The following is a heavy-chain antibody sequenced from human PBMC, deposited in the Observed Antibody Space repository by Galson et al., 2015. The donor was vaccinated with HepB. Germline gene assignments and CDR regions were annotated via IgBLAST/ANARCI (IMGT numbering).Heavy chain of an antibody. CDR3: AMGYYDSSGYRGDDAFDI. Sequence: CAISGDSVSSTSAAWNWIRQSPSRGLEWLGRTYYRSKWYNDYAVSVKSRITINPDTSKNQFSLQLNSVTPEDTAVYYCAMGYYDSSGYRGDDAFDIWGQGTMVTVSS. CDR1: GDSVSSTSAA. CDR2: TYYRSKWYN. J-gene: IGHJ3*02. D-gene: IGHD3-22*01. V-gene: IGHV6-1*01.